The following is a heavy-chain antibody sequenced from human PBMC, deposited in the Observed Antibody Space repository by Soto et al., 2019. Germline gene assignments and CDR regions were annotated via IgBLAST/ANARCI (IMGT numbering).Heavy chain of an antibody. V-gene: IGHV4-31*03. CDR1: GGSISSGGYY. CDR3: ARVGTIAARRSFYYYYGMDV. J-gene: IGHJ6*02. D-gene: IGHD6-6*01. Sequence: QVQLQESGPGLVKPSQTLSLTCTVSGGSISSGGYYWSWIRQHPGKGLEWIGYIYYSGSTYYNPSLKSRVTISVDPSKNQFSLKLSSVTAADTAVYYCARVGTIAARRSFYYYYGMDVWGQGTTVTVSS. CDR2: IYYSGST.